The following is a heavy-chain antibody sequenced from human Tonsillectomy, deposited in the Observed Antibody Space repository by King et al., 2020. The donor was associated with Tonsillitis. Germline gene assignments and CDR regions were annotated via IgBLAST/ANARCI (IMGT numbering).Heavy chain of an antibody. CDR3: ARDSQSDYDFWSGYPIGDDAFDI. D-gene: IGHD3-3*01. J-gene: IGHJ3*02. CDR1: GGSISSYY. V-gene: IGHV4-59*01. CDR2: IYYSGST. Sequence: QLQESGPGLVKPSETLSLTCTVSGGSISSYYWSWIRQPPGKGLEWIGYIYYSGSTNYNPSLKSRVTISVDTSKNQFSLKLSSVTAADTAVYYCARDSQSDYDFWSGYPIGDDAFDIWGQGTMVTVSS.